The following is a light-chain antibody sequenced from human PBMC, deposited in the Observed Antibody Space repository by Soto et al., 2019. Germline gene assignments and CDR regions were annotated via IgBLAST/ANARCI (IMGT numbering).Light chain of an antibody. CDR3: QQYDSAPLT. CDR2: GVS. V-gene: IGKV3-20*01. J-gene: IGKJ4*01. Sequence: EVVLTQSPGTLSLSPGEGATLSCRASQSVSRSYLAWYRQKAGQAPRLLIFGVSTRASGIPDRFSGSGSGVDFTLTISRLEPEDFAMYYGQQYDSAPLTFGGGTKVEIK. CDR1: QSVSRSY.